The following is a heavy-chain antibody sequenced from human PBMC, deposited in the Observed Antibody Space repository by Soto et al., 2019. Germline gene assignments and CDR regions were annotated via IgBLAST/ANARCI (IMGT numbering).Heavy chain of an antibody. V-gene: IGHV3-11*05. D-gene: IGHD6-19*01. CDR3: ARDRGAVTGQYFDY. J-gene: IGHJ4*02. Sequence: QVQLEESGGGLVKPGGSLRLSCAASGFTFSAVYMSWIRQAPNKGLEYISYISSSGTSANYADSVKGRFTISRDNAQTSLYLQMNSLRAEATAVYYCARDRGAVTGQYFDYWGQGALVTVSS. CDR2: ISSSGTSA. CDR1: GFTFSAVY.